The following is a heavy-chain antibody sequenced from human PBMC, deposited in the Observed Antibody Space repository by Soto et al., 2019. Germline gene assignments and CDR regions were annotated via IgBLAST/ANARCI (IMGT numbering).Heavy chain of an antibody. D-gene: IGHD1-1*01. CDR2: MNPNSGNT. CDR1: GFTFTCYS. CDR3: ARERTGTTSMDV. Sequence: GASVKASCKASGFTFTCYSIYWVRQATGQGLEWMGWMNPNSGNTGYAQKFQGRVTMTRNTSISTAYMELSSLRSEDTAVYYCARERTGTTSMDVWGQGTTVTVSS. J-gene: IGHJ6*02. V-gene: IGHV1-8*01.